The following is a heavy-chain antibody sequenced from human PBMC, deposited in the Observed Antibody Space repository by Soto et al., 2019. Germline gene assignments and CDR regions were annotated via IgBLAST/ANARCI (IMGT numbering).Heavy chain of an antibody. V-gene: IGHV4-59*01. CDR3: ARARATTMVRGVILTYYYYGMDV. J-gene: IGHJ6*02. D-gene: IGHD3-10*01. Sequence: SETLSLTCTVSGGSISSYYWSWIRQPPGKGLEWIGYIYYSGSTNYNPSLKSRVTISVDTSKNQFSLKLSSVTAADTAVYYCARARATTMVRGVILTYYYYGMDVWGQGTTVTVSS. CDR1: GGSISSYY. CDR2: IYYSGST.